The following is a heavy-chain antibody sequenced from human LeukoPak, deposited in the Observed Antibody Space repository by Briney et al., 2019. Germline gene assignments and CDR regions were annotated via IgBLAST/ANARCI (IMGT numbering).Heavy chain of an antibody. D-gene: IGHD4-17*01. CDR1: GYTFTGYY. CDR3: ARAGTTVTTTDY. V-gene: IGHV1-2*06. J-gene: IGHJ4*02. Sequence: ASVKVSCKASGYTFTGYYMHWVRQAPGQGLEWMGRIDPNSGGTNYAQKFQGRVTMTRDTSISTAYMELSRLRSDDTAVYYCARAGTTVTTTDYWGQGTLVTVSS. CDR2: IDPNSGGT.